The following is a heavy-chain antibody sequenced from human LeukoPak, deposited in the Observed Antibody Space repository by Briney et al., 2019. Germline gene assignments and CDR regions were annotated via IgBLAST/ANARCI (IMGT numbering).Heavy chain of an antibody. CDR2: IIPIFGTA. J-gene: IGHJ4*02. Sequence: SVKVSCKASGGTFSSYAISWVRQAPGQGLEWMGGIIPIFGTANYAQKFQGRVTITADESTSTAYMELSSLRSEDTAVYYCAREKYGGNSGVEGPFDYWGQGTLVTVSS. CDR3: AREKYGGNSGVEGPFDY. V-gene: IGHV1-69*13. D-gene: IGHD4-23*01. CDR1: GGTFSSYA.